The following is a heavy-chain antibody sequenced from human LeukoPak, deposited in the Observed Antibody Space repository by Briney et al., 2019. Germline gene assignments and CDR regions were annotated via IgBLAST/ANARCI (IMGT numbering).Heavy chain of an antibody. CDR1: GYSITSYW. CDR3: ARQDCSSTTCFRGMDV. D-gene: IGHD2-2*01. J-gene: IGHJ6*02. V-gene: IGHV5-51*01. Sequence: GESLKISCKGSGYSITSYWIGWVRQMPGKGLEWMGIICPGDSDTRYSPSFQGQVTISADKSISIVYLQWSSLKASDTAMYYCARQDCSSTTCFRGMDVWGQGTTVTVSS. CDR2: ICPGDSDT.